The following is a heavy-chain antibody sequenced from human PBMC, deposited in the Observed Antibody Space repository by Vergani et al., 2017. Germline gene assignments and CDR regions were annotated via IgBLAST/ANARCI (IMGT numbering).Heavy chain of an antibody. V-gene: IGHV3-9*01. CDR1: GITFWKFG. CDR2: ISWNSGAV. J-gene: IGHJ6*03. Sequence: EVDLVESGGGLAQPGGSLRLSCEASGITFWKFGMHWVRQGPGKGLEWVSGISWNSGAVDYADSVRGRFTISRDNAKNSLFLEMNSLRFEDTAVYYCAGQKDYYMDVWGKGATVTVS. CDR3: AGQKDYYMDV.